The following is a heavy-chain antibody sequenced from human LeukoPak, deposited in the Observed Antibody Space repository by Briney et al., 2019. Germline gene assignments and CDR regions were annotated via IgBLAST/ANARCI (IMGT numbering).Heavy chain of an antibody. V-gene: IGHV3-23*01. CDR2: IDYSGGST. J-gene: IGHJ4*02. CDR3: GRDIVWLQMEY. D-gene: IGHD5-24*01. Sequence: GGSLRLSCAASGFTFSNYAMSWVRQAPGKGLEWVSTIDYSGGSTYYANSVKGGFTISRDNSKNTLYMQMNSLRAEDTAVYYCGRDIVWLQMEYWGQGTLVSVSS. CDR1: GFTFSNYA.